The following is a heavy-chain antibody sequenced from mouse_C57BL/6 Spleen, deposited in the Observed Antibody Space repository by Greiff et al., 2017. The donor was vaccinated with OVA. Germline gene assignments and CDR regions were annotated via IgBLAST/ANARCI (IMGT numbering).Heavy chain of an antibody. D-gene: IGHD2-3*01. CDR1: GFTFSDYG. CDR2: ISSGSSTI. CDR3: ARDGGYYGVYFDY. Sequence: DVHLVESGGGLVKPGGSLKLSCAASGFTFSDYGMHWVRQAPEKGLEWVAYISSGSSTIYYADTVKGRFTISRDNAKNTLFLQMTSLRSEDTAMYYCARDGGYYGVYFDYWGQGTTLTVSS. J-gene: IGHJ2*01. V-gene: IGHV5-17*01.